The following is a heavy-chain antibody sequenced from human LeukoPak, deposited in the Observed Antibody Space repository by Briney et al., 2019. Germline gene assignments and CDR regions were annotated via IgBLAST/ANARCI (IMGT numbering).Heavy chain of an antibody. J-gene: IGHJ4*02. Sequence: SQTLSLTCAISGDSISSNSAAWNWIRQSPSRGLEWLGRTYSWSKWYNDYAASVKSRITINPDTSKNQFSLQLNSVTPEDTAVYYCTRQQEGSFDFWGQGILVTVSS. D-gene: IGHD1/OR15-1a*01. CDR2: TYSWSKWYN. CDR3: TRQQEGSFDF. CDR1: GDSISSNSAA. V-gene: IGHV6-1*01.